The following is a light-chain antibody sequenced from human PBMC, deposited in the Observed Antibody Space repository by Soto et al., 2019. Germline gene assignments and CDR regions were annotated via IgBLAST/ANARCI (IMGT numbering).Light chain of an antibody. CDR1: SSNIGAVYD. CDR2: GNN. Sequence: QSVLTQPPSVSGAPGQRVTISCTGSSSNIGAVYDVHWYQQLPGTAPKLLIYGNNNRPSGVPDRFSGSKSGTSASLAITGLQAEDEADYYCQSYDSSLSGSVFGGGTKLTV. J-gene: IGLJ3*02. V-gene: IGLV1-40*01. CDR3: QSYDSSLSGSV.